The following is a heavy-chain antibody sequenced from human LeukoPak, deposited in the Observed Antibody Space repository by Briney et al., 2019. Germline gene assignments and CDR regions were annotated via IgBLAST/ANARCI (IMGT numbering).Heavy chain of an antibody. CDR3: ARDRFGGMDV. J-gene: IGHJ6*04. D-gene: IGHD3-10*01. V-gene: IGHV3-7*01. Sequence: GGSLLHTCAASGFTSISYCMSWVRQAPARGLEWVASIKEDGSEKYNLESLKGRFTITRDNAKNSLYLQMNALRVEDTAVYYCARDRFGGMDVWGKGTTVTVSP. CDR2: IKEDGSEK. CDR1: GFTSISYC.